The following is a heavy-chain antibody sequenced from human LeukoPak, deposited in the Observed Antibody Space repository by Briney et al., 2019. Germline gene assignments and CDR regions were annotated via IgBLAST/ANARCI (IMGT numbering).Heavy chain of an antibody. D-gene: IGHD3-10*01. CDR3: ARDGYYGSGSYHLDI. V-gene: IGHV3-30*03. J-gene: IGHJ3*02. CDR1: GFTFSSYG. CDR2: ISYDGSNK. Sequence: GRSLRLSCAASGFTFSSYGMHWVRQAPGKGLEWVAVISYDGSNKYYADSVKGRFTISRDNAKNSLYLQMNSLRAEDTAVYYCARDGYYGSGSYHLDIWGQGTMVTVSS.